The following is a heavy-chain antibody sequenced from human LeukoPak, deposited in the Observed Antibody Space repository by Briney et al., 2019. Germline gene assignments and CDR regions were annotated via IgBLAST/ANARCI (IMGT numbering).Heavy chain of an antibody. D-gene: IGHD1-26*01. Sequence: KPSETLSLTCTVSGVSISSGGYYWSWIRQHTGKGLEWIGYIYYSGSTYYNPSLKSRVTISVDTSKNQFSLKLSSVTAADTAVYYCARGGNAFDIWGQGTMVTVSS. CDR2: IYYSGST. CDR1: GVSISSGGYY. J-gene: IGHJ3*02. V-gene: IGHV4-31*03. CDR3: ARGGNAFDI.